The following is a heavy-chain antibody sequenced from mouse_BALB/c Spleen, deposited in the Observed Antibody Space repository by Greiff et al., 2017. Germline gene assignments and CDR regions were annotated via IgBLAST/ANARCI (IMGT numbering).Heavy chain of an antibody. D-gene: IGHD1-1*01. Sequence: VQLQQSGAELVRPGALVKLSCKASGFNIKDYYMHWVKQRPEQGLEWIGWIDPENGNTIYDPKFQGKASITADTSSNTAYLQLSSLTSEDTAVYYCARGYYGSSYWFAYWGQGTLVTVSA. J-gene: IGHJ3*01. CDR2: IDPENGNT. CDR1: GFNIKDYY. V-gene: IGHV14-1*02. CDR3: ARGYYGSSYWFAY.